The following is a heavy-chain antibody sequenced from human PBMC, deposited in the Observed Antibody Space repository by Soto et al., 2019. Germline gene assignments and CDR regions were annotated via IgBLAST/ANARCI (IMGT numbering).Heavy chain of an antibody. Sequence: ASVKVSCKASGYTFTGYYMHWVRQAPGQGLEWMGWINPNSGGTNYAQKFQGWVTMTRDTSISTAYMELSRLRSDDTAVYYCARDLVVVPAATSGMDFWGQGTMVTVSS. J-gene: IGHJ6*02. CDR2: INPNSGGT. V-gene: IGHV1-2*04. CDR3: ARDLVVVPAATSGMDF. D-gene: IGHD2-2*01. CDR1: GYTFTGYY.